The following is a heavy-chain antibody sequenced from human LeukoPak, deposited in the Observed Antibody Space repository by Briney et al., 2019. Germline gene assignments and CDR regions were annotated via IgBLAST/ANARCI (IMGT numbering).Heavy chain of an antibody. CDR3: ARDSAAAGTFRVDY. J-gene: IGHJ4*02. CDR1: GYTFTSYA. CDR2: INAGNGNT. Sequence: GASVKVSCKASGYTFTSYAMHWVRQAPGQRIEWMGWINAGNGNTKYSQEFQGRVTITRDTSNSTAYMELSRLRSDDTAVYYCARDSAAAGTFRVDYWGQGTLVTVSS. D-gene: IGHD6-13*01. V-gene: IGHV1-3*01.